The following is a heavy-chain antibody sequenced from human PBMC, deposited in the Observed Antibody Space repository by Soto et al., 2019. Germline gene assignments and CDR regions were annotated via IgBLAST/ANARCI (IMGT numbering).Heavy chain of an antibody. J-gene: IGHJ6*02. CDR2: IIPIFGTA. D-gene: IGHD1-1*01. V-gene: IGHV1-69*13. Sequence: SVKVSCKASGGTFSSYAISWVRQAPGQGLEWMGGIIPIFGTANYAQKFQGRATITADESTTTAYMELSSLTSEDTAVYYCATGSFTSTGGRIGYHYNAMDVWGQGTTVTVSS. CDR1: GGTFSSYA. CDR3: ATGSFTSTGGRIGYHYNAMDV.